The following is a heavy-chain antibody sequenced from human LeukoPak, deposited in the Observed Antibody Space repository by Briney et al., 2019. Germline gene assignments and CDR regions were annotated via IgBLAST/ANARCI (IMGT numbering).Heavy chain of an antibody. D-gene: IGHD3-10*01. V-gene: IGHV3-30*02. J-gene: IGHJ4*02. CDR1: GFTFSSYG. CDR3: AKVGMVRAAFDY. Sequence: PGGSLRLSCAASGFTFSSYGMHWVRQAPGKGLEWVAFIRYDGSNKYYADSVKGRFTISRDNSKNTLYLQMNSLRAEDTAVYYCAKVGMVRAAFDYWGQGTLVTVCS. CDR2: IRYDGSNK.